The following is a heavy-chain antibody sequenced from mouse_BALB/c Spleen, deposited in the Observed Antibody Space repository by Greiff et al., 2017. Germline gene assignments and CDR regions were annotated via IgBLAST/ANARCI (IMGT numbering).Heavy chain of an antibody. Sequence: EVKVEESGGGLVQPGGSMKLSCVASGFSFSNYWMNWVRQSPEKGLEWVAEIRLKSNNYATHYAESVKGRFTISRDDSKSSVYLQMNNLRAEDTGIYYCTRSTRITTVTGTYFDYWGQGTTLTVSS. J-gene: IGHJ2*01. CDR2: IRLKSNNYAT. CDR3: TRSTRITTVTGTYFDY. D-gene: IGHD2-4*01. CDR1: GFSFSNYW. V-gene: IGHV6-6*02.